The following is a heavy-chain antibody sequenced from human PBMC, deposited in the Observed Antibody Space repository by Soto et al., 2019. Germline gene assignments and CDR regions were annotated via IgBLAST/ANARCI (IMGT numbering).Heavy chain of an antibody. Sequence: QVQLVESGGGVVQPGRSLRLSCAASGFTFSSYGMHWVRQAPGKGLEWVAVISYDGSNKYYADSVKGRFTISRDNSKNTLYLQMNSLRAEDTAVYYCLCSGNYYNVGYWGQGTLVTVSS. J-gene: IGHJ4*02. D-gene: IGHD3-10*02. CDR2: ISYDGSNK. CDR1: GFTFSSYG. V-gene: IGHV3-30*03. CDR3: LCSGNYYNVGY.